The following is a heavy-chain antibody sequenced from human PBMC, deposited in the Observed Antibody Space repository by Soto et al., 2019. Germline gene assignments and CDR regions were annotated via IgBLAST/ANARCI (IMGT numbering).Heavy chain of an antibody. Sequence: PSETLSLTCAVYGGSFSGYYWSWIRQPPGKGLEWIGDINHSGSTNYNPSLKSRVTISVDTSKNQFSLKLSSVTAADTAVYYCARVASQYYYGSGSTYYYYMDVWGKGTTVTVSS. V-gene: IGHV4-34*01. CDR2: INHSGST. J-gene: IGHJ6*03. CDR1: GGSFSGYY. CDR3: ARVASQYYYGSGSTYYYYMDV. D-gene: IGHD3-10*01.